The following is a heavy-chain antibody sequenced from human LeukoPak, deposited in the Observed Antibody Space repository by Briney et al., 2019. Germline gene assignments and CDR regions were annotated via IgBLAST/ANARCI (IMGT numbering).Heavy chain of an antibody. CDR1: GYTFSSYD. Sequence: ASVKVPCKASGYTFSSYDINWVRQATGQGLEWMGWMNPNSGNTGYAQKFQGRVTMTRNTSISTAYMELSSLRSEDTAVYYCARGLQLLGIWFDPWGQGTLVTVSS. CDR2: MNPNSGNT. V-gene: IGHV1-8*01. J-gene: IGHJ5*02. D-gene: IGHD2-2*01. CDR3: ARGLQLLGIWFDP.